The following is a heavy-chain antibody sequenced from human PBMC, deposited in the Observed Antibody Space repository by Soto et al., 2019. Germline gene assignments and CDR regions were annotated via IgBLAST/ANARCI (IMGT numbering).Heavy chain of an antibody. J-gene: IGHJ6*02. CDR1: GYSFTSYW. D-gene: IGHD6-13*01. CDR2: IDPSDSYT. CDR3: ARDIAAAAYYYYGMDV. Sequence: GESLKISCKGSGYSFTSYWISWVRQMPGKGLEWMGRIDPSDSYTNYSPSFQGHVTISADKSISTAYLQWSSLKASDTAVYYCARDIAAAAYYYYGMDVWGQGTTVTVSS. V-gene: IGHV5-10-1*01.